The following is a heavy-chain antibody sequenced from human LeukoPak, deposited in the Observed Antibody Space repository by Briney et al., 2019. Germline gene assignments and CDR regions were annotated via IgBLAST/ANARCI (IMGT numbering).Heavy chain of an antibody. CDR3: ASLRSVALGYYYYYMDV. V-gene: IGHV4-39*07. J-gene: IGHJ6*03. CDR1: GGSISSTTYY. CDR2: INHSGST. D-gene: IGHD3-16*01. Sequence: SETLSLTCTVSGGSISSTTYYWSWIRQPPGKGLEWIGEINHSGSTNYNPSLKSRVTISVDTSKNQFSLKLSSVTAADTAVYYCASLRSVALGYYYYYMDVWGKGTTVTISS.